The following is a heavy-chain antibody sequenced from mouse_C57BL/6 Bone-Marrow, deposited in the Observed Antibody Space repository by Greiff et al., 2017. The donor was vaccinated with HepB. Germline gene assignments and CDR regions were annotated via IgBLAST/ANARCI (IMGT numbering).Heavy chain of an antibody. J-gene: IGHJ1*03. V-gene: IGHV1-82*01. CDR1: GFNIKDDY. Sequence: QVQLKQSGAELVRPGASVKLSCTASGFNIKDDYMHWVKQRPGKGLEWIGRIYPGDGDTNYNGKFKGKATLTADKSSSTAYMQLSSLTSEDSAVYFCARFGYWYFDVWGTGTTVTVSS. CDR3: ARFGYWYFDV. CDR2: IYPGDGDT.